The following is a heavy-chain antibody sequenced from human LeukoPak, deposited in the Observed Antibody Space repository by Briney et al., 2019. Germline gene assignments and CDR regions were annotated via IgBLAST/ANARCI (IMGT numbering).Heavy chain of an antibody. CDR2: IYYSGST. CDR1: GGSISSSSYY. Sequence: SETLSLTCTVSGGSISSSSYYWGWIRQPPGKGLEWIGSIYYSGSTYYNPSLKSRVTISVDTSKNQFSLKLSSVTAADTAVYYCAREATYYYDSSVSYFDYWGQGTLVTVSS. D-gene: IGHD3-22*01. J-gene: IGHJ4*02. CDR3: AREATYYYDSSVSYFDY. V-gene: IGHV4-39*07.